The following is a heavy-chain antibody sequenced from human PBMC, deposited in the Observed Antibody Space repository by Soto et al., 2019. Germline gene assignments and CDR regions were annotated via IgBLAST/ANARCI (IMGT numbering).Heavy chain of an antibody. V-gene: IGHV4-39*01. CDR2: IYYSGST. J-gene: IGHJ4*02. CDR1: GGSISSSSYY. Sequence: TSETLSLTCTVSGGSISSSSYYWGWIRQPPGKGLEWIGSIYYSGSTYYNPSLKSRVTISVDTSKNQFSLKLSSVTAADTAVYYCSGRTPTGDGIDFGGRGPLVTVSS. D-gene: IGHD4-17*01. CDR3: SGRTPTGDGIDF.